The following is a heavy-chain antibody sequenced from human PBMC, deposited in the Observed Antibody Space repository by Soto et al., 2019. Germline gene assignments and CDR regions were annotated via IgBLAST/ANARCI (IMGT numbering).Heavy chain of an antibody. V-gene: IGHV4-34*01. CDR1: GLPFMGYS. CDR2: IYYSGST. Sequence: SQTLSLTCVFNGLPFMGYSWTWFRQPPGKGLEWIGSIYYSGSTYYNPSLQSRVTISVDTSKNQFSLKLSSVTAADTAVYYCARHRGTISLTDYWGQGTLVTVS. J-gene: IGHJ4*02. CDR3: ARHRGTISLTDY. D-gene: IGHD3-9*01.